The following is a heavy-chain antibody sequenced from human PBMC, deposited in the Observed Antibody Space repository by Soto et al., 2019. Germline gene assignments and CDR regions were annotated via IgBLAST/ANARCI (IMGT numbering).Heavy chain of an antibody. D-gene: IGHD3-10*01. CDR2: INPSGGST. CDR3: ARDPPPTYYYGSGSSQPFDY. J-gene: IGHJ4*02. V-gene: IGHV1-46*03. CDR1: GYTFTSYY. Sequence: ASVKVSCKASGYTFTSYYMHWVRQAPGQGLKWMGIINPSGGSTSYAQKFQGRVTMTRDTSTSTVYMELSSLRSEDTAVYYCARDPPPTYYYGSGSSQPFDYWGQGTLVTVSS.